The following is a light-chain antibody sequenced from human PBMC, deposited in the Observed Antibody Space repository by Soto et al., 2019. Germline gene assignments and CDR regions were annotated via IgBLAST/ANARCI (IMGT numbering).Light chain of an antibody. V-gene: IGKV3-11*01. CDR2: DAT. CDR3: QPRTTWPLT. Sequence: EIVMTQSPANLSLSPGERATLSCRASQSVTTYLVGYQQKPGQAPRLLIYDATNRATGIPARFTAAGSGTDFTLTISSLETEDSAVYFCQPRTTWPLTFAGGTNVQIK. J-gene: IGKJ4*01. CDR1: QSVTTY.